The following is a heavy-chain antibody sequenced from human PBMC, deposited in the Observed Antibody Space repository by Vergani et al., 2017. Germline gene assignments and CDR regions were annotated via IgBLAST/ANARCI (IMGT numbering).Heavy chain of an antibody. J-gene: IGHJ4*02. D-gene: IGHD2-21*02. CDR2: INPNSGGT. V-gene: IGHV1-2*02. Sequence: QLVQSGAEVKKPGASVKVSCKASGYTFTGYYMHWVRQAPGQGLKWMGWINPNSGGTNYAQKFQGRVTMTRDTSISTAYMELSRLRSDDTAVYYCARPINCGGDCLDFDYWGQGTLVTVSS. CDR3: ARPINCGGDCLDFDY. CDR1: GYTFTGYY.